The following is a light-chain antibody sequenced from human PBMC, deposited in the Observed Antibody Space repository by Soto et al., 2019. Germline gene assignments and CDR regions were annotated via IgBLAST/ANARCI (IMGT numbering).Light chain of an antibody. J-gene: IGKJ1*01. V-gene: IGKV3-20*01. CDR2: DTS. CDR1: QSVRNNY. Sequence: EIVLTQSPGTLSLSPGERATLSCRASQSVRNNYLAWYQQTPGQAPRPLMSDTSRRAVGVPDRFRGSGSGTDFTLTISRLEPEDFAVYYCQQSGSSPWTFGQGTQLEI. CDR3: QQSGSSPWT.